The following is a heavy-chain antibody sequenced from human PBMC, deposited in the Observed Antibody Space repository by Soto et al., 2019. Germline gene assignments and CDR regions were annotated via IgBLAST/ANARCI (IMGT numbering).Heavy chain of an antibody. CDR2: IYHSGST. CDR1: DGSISSSNW. D-gene: IGHD4-17*01. Sequence: SETLSLTCAVSDGSISSSNWWSWVRQPPGKGLEWIGEIYHSGSTNYSPSLKSRVTISVDRSKNQFSLKLSSVTAADTAVYYCASLDEYGGYRGFDPWGQGMLVTVSS. CDR3: ASLDEYGGYRGFDP. V-gene: IGHV4-4*02. J-gene: IGHJ5*02.